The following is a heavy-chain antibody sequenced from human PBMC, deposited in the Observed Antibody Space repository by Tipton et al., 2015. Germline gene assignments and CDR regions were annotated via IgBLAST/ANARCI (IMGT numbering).Heavy chain of an antibody. CDR1: GVSISSGGYY. J-gene: IGHJ6*02. Sequence: TLSLTCTVSGVSISSGGYYWSWIRQHPGKGLEWIGYIYYTGNTYYNPSLKSRVNISADTSKNQFSLKLSSVTAADTAVYYCARSFCSGGSCYYYYGLGVWGQGTTVTVSS. V-gene: IGHV4-31*03. CDR3: ARSFCSGGSCYYYYGLGV. D-gene: IGHD2-15*01. CDR2: IYYTGNT.